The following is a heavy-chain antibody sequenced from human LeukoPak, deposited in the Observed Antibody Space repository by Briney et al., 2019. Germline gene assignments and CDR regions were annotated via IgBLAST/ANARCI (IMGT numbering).Heavy chain of an antibody. CDR2: INPHTGGP. Sequence: ASVKVSCKASGYIFTDFYMHWVRQAPGQGLEWMGRINPHTGGPLYSQKFQGRVTMTRDTSINTIYMELSSLRSDDTAIYFCARTYSSAYENWFDPWGQGTLVTVSS. CDR1: GYIFTDFY. D-gene: IGHD6-19*01. J-gene: IGHJ5*02. V-gene: IGHV1-2*06. CDR3: ARTYSSAYENWFDP.